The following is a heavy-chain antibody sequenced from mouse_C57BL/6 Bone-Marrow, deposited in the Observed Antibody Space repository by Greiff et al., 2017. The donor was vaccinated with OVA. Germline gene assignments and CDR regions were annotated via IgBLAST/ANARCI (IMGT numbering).Heavy chain of an antibody. CDR3: ARYYGYYLYYLDY. Sequence: QVQLQQPGAELVMPGASVPLSCKASGFTFTSYWMHWVQPRPGPGLAWIGEIDTCDSHTTYNQKVKGKFTLTVDNSASTAYMQLSSLTSDDSTVYYCARYYGYYLYYLDYWGQGTTLTFAS. J-gene: IGHJ2*01. V-gene: IGHV1-69*01. CDR1: GFTFTSYW. CDR2: IDTCDSHT. D-gene: IGHD2-3*01.